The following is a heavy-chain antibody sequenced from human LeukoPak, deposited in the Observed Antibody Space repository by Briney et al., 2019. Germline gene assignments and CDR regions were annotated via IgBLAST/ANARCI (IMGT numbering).Heavy chain of an antibody. D-gene: IGHD3-10*01. CDR2: IKQDGSEK. CDR3: ARSSGSYR. J-gene: IGHJ4*02. Sequence: GGSLRLSCAASGFTLSSYWMTWVRQPPGKGLEGVANIKQDGSEKYYVDSVKGRFTISRDNAKNSLYLQMNTLRAEDTAVYYRARSSGSYRWGKGTLVTV. V-gene: IGHV3-7*01. CDR1: GFTLSSYW.